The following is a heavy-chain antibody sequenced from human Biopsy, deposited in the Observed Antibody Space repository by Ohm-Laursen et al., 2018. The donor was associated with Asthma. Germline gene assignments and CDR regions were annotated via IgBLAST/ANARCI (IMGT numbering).Heavy chain of an antibody. CDR3: AREGVAGTHIED. V-gene: IGHV3-7*01. J-gene: IGHJ4*02. Sequence: SLRLSCAAPGFTFGNFWMSWGRQTPGKGLEWVATITGDGSQKFYVDSVTGRFTISRDNSKNSLYLQMNSLTAEDTAVYYRAREGVAGTHIEDWGQGTLVTVSS. CDR2: ITGDGSQK. CDR1: GFTFGNFW. D-gene: IGHD6-19*01.